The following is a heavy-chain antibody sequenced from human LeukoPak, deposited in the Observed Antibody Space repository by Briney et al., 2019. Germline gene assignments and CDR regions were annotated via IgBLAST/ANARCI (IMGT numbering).Heavy chain of an antibody. V-gene: IGHV3-23*01. Sequence: GGSLRLSCAASGFTFSSYEMNWVRQAPGKGLEWVSAISGSGGSTYYADSVKGRFTISRDNSKNTLYLQMNSLRAEDTAVYYCVKAGLGNYYYYMDVWGKGTTVTISS. CDR2: ISGSGGST. D-gene: IGHD6-19*01. J-gene: IGHJ6*03. CDR1: GFTFSSYE. CDR3: VKAGLGNYYYYMDV.